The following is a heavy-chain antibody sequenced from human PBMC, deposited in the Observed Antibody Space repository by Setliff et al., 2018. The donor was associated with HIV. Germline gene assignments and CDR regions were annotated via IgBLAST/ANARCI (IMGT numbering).Heavy chain of an antibody. Sequence: PSETLSLTCSVSGASIRGHYWSWIRQSPGKGLEWIGNNYYSGNTNYNPSFKSRVTISVDTSKNQFSLRVNSVTAADTAVYYCARSLVPSGYYYGRHAFDIWGQGTKVTVSS. J-gene: IGHJ3*02. V-gene: IGHV4-59*08. CDR3: ARSLVPSGYYYGRHAFDI. CDR1: GASIRGHY. D-gene: IGHD3-22*01. CDR2: NYYSGNT.